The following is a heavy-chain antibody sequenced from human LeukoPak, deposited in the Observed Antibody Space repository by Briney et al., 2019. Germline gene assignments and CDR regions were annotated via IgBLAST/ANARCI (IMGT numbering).Heavy chain of an antibody. CDR3: ARAERISSIAAPQG. CDR1: GGSLWSFY. J-gene: IGHJ4*02. V-gene: IGHV4-4*07. D-gene: IGHD6-6*01. Sequence: PSETLSLTCTVSGGSLWSFYWSWVRQPAGKGLEWIGRLYNNGSTNYSPSLKSRVIMSFDPSKNQFSLTLSSVTAADTALYYCARAERISSIAAPQGWGQGTLVTVSS. CDR2: LYNNGST.